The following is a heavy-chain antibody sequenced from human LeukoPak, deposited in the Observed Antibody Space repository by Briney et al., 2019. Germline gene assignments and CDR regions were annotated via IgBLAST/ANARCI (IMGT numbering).Heavy chain of an antibody. Sequence: GGSLRLSCAASGFTFSSYGMHWVRQAPGKGLEWVAFIRYDGSNKYYADSVKGRFTISRDNSKNTLYLQMNSLRAEDTAVYYCAIDQGFVVVTAIHYAFDIWGQGTMVTVSS. V-gene: IGHV3-30*02. CDR1: GFTFSSYG. CDR3: AIDQGFVVVTAIHYAFDI. J-gene: IGHJ3*02. CDR2: IRYDGSNK. D-gene: IGHD2-21*02.